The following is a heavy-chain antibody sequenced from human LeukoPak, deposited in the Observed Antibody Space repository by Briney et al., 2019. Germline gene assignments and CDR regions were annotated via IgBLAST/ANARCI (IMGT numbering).Heavy chain of an antibody. J-gene: IGHJ4*02. D-gene: IGHD3-16*01. CDR2: IYPGDPDT. CDR1: GYSFNTYW. CDR3: ARGANKLNYVTEYFDY. Sequence: GESLKISCQASGYSFNTYWIGWVRQMPGKGLEWMGIIYPGDPDTRYSPAFEGQVSISVDKSTSTAYLQWTRLKASDTAMYYCARGANKLNYVTEYFDYWGQGTLVTVSS. V-gene: IGHV5-51*01.